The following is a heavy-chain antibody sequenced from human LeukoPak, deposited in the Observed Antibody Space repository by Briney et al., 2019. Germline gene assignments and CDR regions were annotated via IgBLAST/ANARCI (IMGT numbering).Heavy chain of an antibody. J-gene: IGHJ4*02. D-gene: IGHD2-15*01. V-gene: IGHV3-23*01. Sequence: GGSLRLSCAASGFTFRSHSMNWVRQAPGKGLEWVSGISGSGGSTFYSVKGRFTISRDNSKNTLFLQMNRLRAEDTAIYYCAKAGEYCPDGSCYSENYYFDYWGQGTLVTVSS. CDR3: AKAGEYCPDGSCYSENYYFDY. CDR1: GFTFRSHS. CDR2: ISGSGGST.